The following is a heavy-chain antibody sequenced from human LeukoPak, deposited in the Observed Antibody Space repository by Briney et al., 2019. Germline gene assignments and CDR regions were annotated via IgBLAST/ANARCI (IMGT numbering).Heavy chain of an antibody. CDR3: ARDGYPSYDSSGYYSD. CDR2: INRSGST. D-gene: IGHD3-22*01. J-gene: IGHJ4*02. V-gene: IGHV4-34*01. Sequence: SETLSLTCAVYGGSFSGYYWSWIRQPPGKGLEWIGEINRSGSTNYNPSLKSRVTISVDTSKNQFSLKLSSVTAADTAVYYCARDGYPSYDSSGYYSDWGQGTLVTVSS. CDR1: GGSFSGYY.